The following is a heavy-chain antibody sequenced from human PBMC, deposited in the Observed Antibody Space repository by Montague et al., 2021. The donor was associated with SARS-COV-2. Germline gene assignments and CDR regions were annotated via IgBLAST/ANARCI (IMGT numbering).Heavy chain of an antibody. Sequence: TLSLTCAVSGGSVSSGGYCWFWIREPPGKGLEWIGHIHHSGNTYYNPSLKSRATISGDRPKNQFSLRVTSVSAADTAVYSCASYSDYGDYYWGQGILVTVSS. CDR3: ASYSDYGDYY. CDR1: GGSVSSGGYC. D-gene: IGHD4-17*01. J-gene: IGHJ4*02. V-gene: IGHV4-30-2*01. CDR2: IHHSGNT.